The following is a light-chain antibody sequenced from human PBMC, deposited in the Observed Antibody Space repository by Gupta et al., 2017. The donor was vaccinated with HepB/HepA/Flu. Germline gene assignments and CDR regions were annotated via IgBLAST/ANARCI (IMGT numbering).Light chain of an antibody. V-gene: IGLV2-14*03. CDR1: SNDVGAYTY. CDR3: NSYTSSSTLDYV. Sequence: QSALTQPASVSGSPGQSITISCTGTSNDVGAYTYVSWYQQHPGKAPKLMIYDVSNRASGVSNRFSGSKSGNTASLTISGLQADDEADYYCNSYTSSSTLDYVFGTGTKVTVL. J-gene: IGLJ1*01. CDR2: DVS.